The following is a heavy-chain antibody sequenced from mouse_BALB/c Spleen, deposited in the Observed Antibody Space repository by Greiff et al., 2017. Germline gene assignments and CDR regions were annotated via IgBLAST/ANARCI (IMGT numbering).Heavy chain of an antibody. CDR1: GFSLTSYD. D-gene: IGHD2-1*01. V-gene: IGHV2-9-2*01. J-gene: IGHJ1*01. Sequence: QVQLKESGPGLVAPSQSLSITCTVSGFSLTSYDISWIRQPPGKGLEWLGVIWTGGGTNYNSAFMSRLSISKDNSKSQVFLKMNSLQTDDTAIYYCVRDYGDGNYGYFDVWGAGTTVTVSS. CDR3: VRDYGDGNYGYFDV. CDR2: IWTGGGT.